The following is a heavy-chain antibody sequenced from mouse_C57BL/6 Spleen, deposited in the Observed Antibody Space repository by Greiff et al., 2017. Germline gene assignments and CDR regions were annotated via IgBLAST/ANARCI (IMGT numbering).Heavy chain of an antibody. D-gene: IGHD1-1*02. CDR3: AYFSRGSLDY. Sequence: EVQLQQSGPELVKPGASVKISCKASGYTFTDYYMNWVKQSHGKSLEWIGDINPNNGGTSYNQKFKGKATLTVDKSSSTAYMELRSLTSEDSAVYYCAYFSRGSLDYWGQGTTLTVSS. CDR1: GYTFTDYY. CDR2: INPNNGGT. V-gene: IGHV1-26*01. J-gene: IGHJ2*01.